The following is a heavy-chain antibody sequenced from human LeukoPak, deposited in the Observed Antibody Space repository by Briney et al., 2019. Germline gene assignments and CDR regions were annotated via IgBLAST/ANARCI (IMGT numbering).Heavy chain of an antibody. CDR1: GGSISSYY. V-gene: IGHV4-4*07. J-gene: IGHJ6*03. CDR2: IYTSGST. Sequence: SETLSLTCTVSGGSISSYYWSWIRQPAGKGLEWIGRIYTSGSTNYNPSLKSRVTMSVDTSKNQLSLKLSSVTAADTAVYYCARVSGDYSLYYYYYYYMDVWGKGTTVTVSS. D-gene: IGHD4-17*01. CDR3: ARVSGDYSLYYYYYYYMDV.